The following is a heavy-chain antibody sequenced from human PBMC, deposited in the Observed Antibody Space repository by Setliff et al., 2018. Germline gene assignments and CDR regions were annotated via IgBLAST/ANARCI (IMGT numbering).Heavy chain of an antibody. CDR1: GYRFSNYG. J-gene: IGHJ6*03. D-gene: IGHD3-16*01. Sequence: ASVKVSCKASGYRFSNYGISWVRQAPGQGLEWVGWISAYNGNTKSSPKVHGRVTLTADTSTNTAYMELRSLKSDDTAIYYCARSWAGNSYFYMDVWGKGTTVTVSS. V-gene: IGHV1-18*01. CDR3: ARSWAGNSYFYMDV. CDR2: ISAYNGNT.